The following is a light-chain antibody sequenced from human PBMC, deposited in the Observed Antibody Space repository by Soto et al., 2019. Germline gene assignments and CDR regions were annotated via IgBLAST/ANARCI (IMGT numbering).Light chain of an antibody. V-gene: IGKV1-39*01. CDR2: AAS. CDR1: QSISSY. CDR3: QQSYSTPQT. J-gene: IGKJ1*01. Sequence: DIQMTQSPSSLSASVGDRVTITCRASQSISSYLNWYQQKPGKAPKLLIYAASSLQSGVXSTXSGSGSGTDFTLTISSLQPEDFATYYCQQSYSTPQTFGQGTKVEIK.